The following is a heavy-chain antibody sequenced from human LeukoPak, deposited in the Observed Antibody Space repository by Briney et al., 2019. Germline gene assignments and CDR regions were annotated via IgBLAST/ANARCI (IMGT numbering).Heavy chain of an antibody. CDR3: ARVQTPGVVGATDY. CDR1: GFTFSSYA. CDR2: ISSNGGST. D-gene: IGHD1-26*01. J-gene: IGHJ4*02. Sequence: PGGSLRLSCAASGFTFSSYAMHWVRQAPGKGLEYVSAISSNGGSTYYANSVKGRFIISRDNSKNTLYLQMGSLRAEDMAVYYCARVQTPGVVGATDYWGQGTLVTVSS. V-gene: IGHV3-64*01.